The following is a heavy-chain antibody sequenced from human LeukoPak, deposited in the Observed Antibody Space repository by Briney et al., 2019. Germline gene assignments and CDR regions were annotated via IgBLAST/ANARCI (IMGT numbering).Heavy chain of an antibody. Sequence: EASVKVSRKASGYTFTGYYMHWVRQAPGQGLEWMGWINPNSGGTNYAQKFQGRVTMTRDTSISTAYMELSRLRSDDTAVYYCARDMRTAAAIFDYWGQGTLVTVSS. CDR2: INPNSGGT. CDR1: GYTFTGYY. V-gene: IGHV1-2*02. D-gene: IGHD6-13*01. CDR3: ARDMRTAAAIFDY. J-gene: IGHJ4*02.